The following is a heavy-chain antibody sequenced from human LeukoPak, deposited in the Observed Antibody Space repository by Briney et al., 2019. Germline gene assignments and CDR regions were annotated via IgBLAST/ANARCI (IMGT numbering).Heavy chain of an antibody. CDR1: GGTFSSYA. CDR2: IIPNFGTG. J-gene: IGHJ4*02. V-gene: IGHV1-69*13. D-gene: IGHD3-10*01. CDR3: ARGGLLWFGELRASLGFDY. Sequence: SVTVSCKASGGTFSSYAISWVRQAPGQALEWMGGIIPNFGTGNYTQKYQGRVTIAADAATTTAYMELSSLRSEDTAVYYCARGGLLWFGELRASLGFDYWGQGTLVTVSS.